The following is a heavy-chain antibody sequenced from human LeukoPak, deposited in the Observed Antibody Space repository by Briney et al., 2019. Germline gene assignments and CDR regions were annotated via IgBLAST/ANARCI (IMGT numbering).Heavy chain of an antibody. V-gene: IGHV3-48*04. Sequence: GGSLRLSCAASGFTFSSYSMNWVRQAPGKGLEWVSYISSSSSTIYYADSVKGRFTISRDNAKNSLYLQMNSLRAEDTAVYYCARGPTHYGDPYYFDYWGQGTLVTVSS. J-gene: IGHJ4*02. D-gene: IGHD4-17*01. CDR3: ARGPTHYGDPYYFDY. CDR1: GFTFSSYS. CDR2: ISSSSSTI.